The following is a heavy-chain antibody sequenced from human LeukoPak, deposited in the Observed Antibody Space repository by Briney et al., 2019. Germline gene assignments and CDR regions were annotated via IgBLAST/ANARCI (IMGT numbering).Heavy chain of an antibody. D-gene: IGHD3-10*01. CDR3: ARHRRQQLRAPITMVRGVTPRGVWFDP. J-gene: IGHJ5*02. V-gene: IGHV4-34*01. CDR2: INHSGST. Sequence: SETLSLTCAVYGGSFSGYYWSWIRQPLGKGLEWIGEINHSGSTNYNPSLKSRVTISVDTSKNQFSLKLSSVTAADTAVYYCARHRRQQLRAPITMVRGVTPRGVWFDPWGQGTLVAVSS. CDR1: GGSFSGYY.